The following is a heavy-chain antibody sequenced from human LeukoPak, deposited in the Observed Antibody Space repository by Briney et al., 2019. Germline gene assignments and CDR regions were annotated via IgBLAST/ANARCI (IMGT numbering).Heavy chain of an antibody. CDR2: TSHDGVKK. Sequence: GGSVRLSCVASEFSLSRNGMHWVRQAPGKGLEWVAVTSHDGVKKYYADSVRGRFTISREYLKNSLYLQMDSLRVEDTAVYYCARGGMEQWLAFDHWGQGTLVTVSS. D-gene: IGHD6-19*01. V-gene: IGHV3-30*03. CDR3: ARGGMEQWLAFDH. J-gene: IGHJ4*02. CDR1: EFSLSRNG.